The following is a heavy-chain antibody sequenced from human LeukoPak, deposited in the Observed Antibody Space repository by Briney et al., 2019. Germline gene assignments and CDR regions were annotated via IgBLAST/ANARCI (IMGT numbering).Heavy chain of an antibody. CDR1: GFTFSNAW. D-gene: IGHD3-3*01. J-gene: IGHJ1*01. CDR2: IKSKTDGGTT. Sequence: GGSLRLSCAASGFTFSNAWMSWVRQAPGKGLEWVGRIKSKTDGGTTDYAAPVKGRFTISRDDSKNTLYLQMNSLKTEDTAVYYCTRDGTYDFWSGYPNAEYFQHWGQGTLVTVSS. V-gene: IGHV3-15*01. CDR3: TRDGTYDFWSGYPNAEYFQH.